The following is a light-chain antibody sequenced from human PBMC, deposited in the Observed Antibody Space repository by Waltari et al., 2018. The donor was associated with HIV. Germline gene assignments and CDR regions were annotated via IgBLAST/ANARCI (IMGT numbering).Light chain of an antibody. CDR2: NTD. Sequence: QPVVTQEPSFSVYPGGTITLTFGLSSGSVSRAYYPSWYQQTTAQPPRTLIYNTDTRSSGVPDRFSGSIFGNKAALTITGAQSEDESDYYCLLYMASGRVFGGGTRLTVL. CDR3: LLYMASGRV. CDR1: SGSVSRAYY. V-gene: IGLV8-61*01. J-gene: IGLJ3*02.